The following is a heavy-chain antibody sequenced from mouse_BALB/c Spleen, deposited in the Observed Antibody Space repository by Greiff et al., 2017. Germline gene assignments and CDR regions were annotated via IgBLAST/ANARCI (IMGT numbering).Heavy chain of an antibody. D-gene: IGHD2-4*01. Sequence: EVKLQESGPSLVKPSQTLSLTCSVTGDSITSGYWNWIRKFPGNKLEYMGYISYSGSTYYNPSLKSRISITRDTSKNQYYLQLNSVTTEDTATYYCARYEDYDYAWFAYWGQGTLVTVSA. CDR1: GDSITSGY. CDR2: ISYSGST. J-gene: IGHJ3*01. V-gene: IGHV3-8*02. CDR3: ARYEDYDYAWFAY.